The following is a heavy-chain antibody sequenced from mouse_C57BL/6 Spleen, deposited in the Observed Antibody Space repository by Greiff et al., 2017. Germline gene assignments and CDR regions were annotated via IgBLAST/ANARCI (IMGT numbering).Heavy chain of an antibody. CDR1: GYTFTSYW. Sequence: QVQLQQPGAELVKPGASVKLSCKASGYTFTSYWMHWVKQRPGQGLEWIGMIHPNSGSTNYNEKFKSKATMTVDKSSSTAYMQLSSLTSEDSAVYYCARGYYGKGMDYWGQGTSVTVSS. CDR3: ARGYYGKGMDY. D-gene: IGHD2-1*01. CDR2: IHPNSGST. J-gene: IGHJ4*01. V-gene: IGHV1-64*01.